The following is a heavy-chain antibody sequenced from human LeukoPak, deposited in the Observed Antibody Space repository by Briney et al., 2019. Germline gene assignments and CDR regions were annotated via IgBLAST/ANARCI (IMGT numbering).Heavy chain of an antibody. D-gene: IGHD4-17*01. J-gene: IGHJ3*02. CDR2: ISDSGGST. CDR3: AKIPHPWAFNYGADPERI. Sequence: GGSLRLSCAASGFTFSSYAVSWVRQAPGKGLEWVSGISDSGGSTYYADSVKGRFTISRDNSKNTLYLQMNSLRAEDTAVYYCAKIPHPWAFNYGADPERIWGQGTMVTVSS. V-gene: IGHV3-23*01. CDR1: GFTFSSYA.